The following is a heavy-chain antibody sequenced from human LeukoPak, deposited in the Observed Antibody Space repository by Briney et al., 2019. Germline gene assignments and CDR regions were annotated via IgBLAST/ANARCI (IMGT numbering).Heavy chain of an antibody. CDR1: GFNFNTYG. CDR2: ISHDGTDK. J-gene: IGHJ4*02. CDR3: ARGREIAWAKSDGIDF. V-gene: IGHV3-30-3*01. D-gene: IGHD2-21*01. Sequence: GGSLRLSCAASGFNFNTYGIHCVRQAPGKGLEWVTFISHDGTDKYYAESVKGRFSVSRDSSKNTVFVQMNSLRPEDTALYYCARGREIAWAKSDGIDFWGQGTLVTVSS.